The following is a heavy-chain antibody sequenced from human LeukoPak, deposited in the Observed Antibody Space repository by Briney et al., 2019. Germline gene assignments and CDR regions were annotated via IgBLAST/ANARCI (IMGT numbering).Heavy chain of an antibody. CDR3: VTGWTSGGQHFDY. V-gene: IGHV3-48*01. Sequence: GGSLRLSCAASGFTFSSYSMNWVRQAPGKGLEWVSYISSSSSTIYYADSVKGRFTISRDNAKNSLYLQMNSLRAEDTAVYYCVTGWTSGGQHFDYWGRGTLVTVSS. CDR1: GFTFSSYS. D-gene: IGHD3-10*01. J-gene: IGHJ4*02. CDR2: ISSSSSTI.